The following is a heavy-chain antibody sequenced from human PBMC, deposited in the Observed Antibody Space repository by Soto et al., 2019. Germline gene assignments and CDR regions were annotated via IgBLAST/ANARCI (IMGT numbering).Heavy chain of an antibody. D-gene: IGHD6-19*01. CDR3: ARGPRSGWFDF. V-gene: IGHV4-59*01. CDR2: IYYSGST. CDR1: GGSISSYY. J-gene: IGHJ4*02. Sequence: SSETLSLTCTVSGGSISSYYWSWIRQPPGKGLEWIGYIYYSGSTYYNPSLKSRITISSDTSKNQFSLKLSSVTAADTAMYYCARGPRSGWFDFWGLGTLVTVSS.